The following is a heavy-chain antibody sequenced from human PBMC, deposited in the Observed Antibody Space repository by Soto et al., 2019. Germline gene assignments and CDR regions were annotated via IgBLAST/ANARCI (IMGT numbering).Heavy chain of an antibody. D-gene: IGHD2-8*01. CDR3: ARGHSTDCSNGVCSFFYNHEMDV. CDR2: INPNSGGT. V-gene: IGHV1-2*04. J-gene: IGHJ6*02. Sequence: ASVKVSCKASGYTFTGYYMHWVRQAPGQGLEWMGWINPNSGGTNYAQKFQGWATMTRDTSISTAYMELSRLRSDDTAVYFCARGHSTDCSNGVCSFFYNHEMDVWGQGTTVTVS. CDR1: GYTFTGYY.